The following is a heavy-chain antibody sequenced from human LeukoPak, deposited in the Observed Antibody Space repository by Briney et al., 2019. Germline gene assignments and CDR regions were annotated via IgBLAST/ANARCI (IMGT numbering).Heavy chain of an antibody. CDR3: ANLAYCGGDCPRPPFDY. V-gene: IGHV3-30*18. CDR2: ISYDGSNK. CDR1: GFTFSSYG. Sequence: TGGSLRLSCAASGFTFSSYGMHWVRQAPSKGLEWVVVISYDGSNKYYADSVKGRFTISRDNYKNTLYLQINSLRAEYTAVYYCANLAYCGGDCPRPPFDYWGQGTLVTVSS. D-gene: IGHD2-21*02. J-gene: IGHJ4*02.